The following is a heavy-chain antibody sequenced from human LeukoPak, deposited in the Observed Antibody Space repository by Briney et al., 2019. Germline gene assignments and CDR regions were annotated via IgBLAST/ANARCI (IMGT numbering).Heavy chain of an antibody. D-gene: IGHD2-15*01. Sequence: VASVKVSCTASGGTFSSYAISWVRQAPGQGLEWMGIINPSGGSTSYAQKFQGRVTMTRDTSTSTVYMELSSLRSEDTAVYYCARSYCSGGSCYCVDYWGQGTLVTVSS. J-gene: IGHJ4*02. CDR1: GGTFSSYA. CDR3: ARSYCSGGSCYCVDY. V-gene: IGHV1-46*01. CDR2: INPSGGST.